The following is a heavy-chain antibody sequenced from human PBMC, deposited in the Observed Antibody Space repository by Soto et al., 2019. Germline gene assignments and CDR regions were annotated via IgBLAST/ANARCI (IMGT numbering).Heavy chain of an antibody. D-gene: IGHD2-21*02. J-gene: IGHJ4*02. CDR1: GFTFSSYG. CDR2: IWYDGSNK. Sequence: GVSLRLSCAASGFTFSSYGMHWVRQAPGKGLEWVAVIWYDGSNKYYADSVKGRFTISRDNSKSTLYLQMNSLTAEDTAVYYCAREPYGDSQYFDYWGQGTPVTVSS. CDR3: AREPYGDSQYFDY. V-gene: IGHV3-33*08.